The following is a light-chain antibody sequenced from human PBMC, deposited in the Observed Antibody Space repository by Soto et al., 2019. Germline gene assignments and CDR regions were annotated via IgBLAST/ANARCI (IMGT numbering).Light chain of an antibody. V-gene: IGKV4-1*01. J-gene: IGKJ2*01. CDR2: WAS. Sequence: DIVMTQSPDSLAVSLGERATINCKSSQSVLYSSNNRNYLAWYQHKPGQPPKLLIYWASTRESGVPDRFSGSGSGTDFTLTISSLQAEDVAVYYCQQYYGTPHTFGQGTKLEIK. CDR3: QQYYGTPHT. CDR1: QSVLYSSNNRNY.